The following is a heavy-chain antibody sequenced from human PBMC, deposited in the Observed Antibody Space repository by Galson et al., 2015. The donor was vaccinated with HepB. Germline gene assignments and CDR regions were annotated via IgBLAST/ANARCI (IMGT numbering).Heavy chain of an antibody. D-gene: IGHD3-3*01. Sequence: SLRLSCAASGFTFSIYWMSWVRQAPGKGLEWVANIKEDGSEKYYVDSVKGRFTISRDNAKNSLYLQMNSLRVEDTAMYYCAKDPDFDFYSEKSTTFDYWGRGTLVTVSS. J-gene: IGHJ4*02. CDR2: IKEDGSEK. CDR3: AKDPDFDFYSEKSTTFDY. V-gene: IGHV3-7*05. CDR1: GFTFSIYW.